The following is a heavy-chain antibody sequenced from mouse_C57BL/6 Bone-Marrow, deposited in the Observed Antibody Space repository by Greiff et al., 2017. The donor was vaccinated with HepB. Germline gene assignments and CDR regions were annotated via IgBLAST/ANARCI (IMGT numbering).Heavy chain of an antibody. CDR1: EYEFPSHD. CDR2: INSDGGST. Sequence: EVKLMESGGGLVQPGESLKLSCESNEYEFPSHDMSWVRQTPEKRLELVAAINSDGGSTYYPDTMERRFIISRDNTKKALYLQMSSLRSEDTALYYCARLHDGYPFAYWGQGTLVTVSA. V-gene: IGHV5-2*01. CDR3: ARLHDGYPFAY. D-gene: IGHD2-3*01. J-gene: IGHJ3*01.